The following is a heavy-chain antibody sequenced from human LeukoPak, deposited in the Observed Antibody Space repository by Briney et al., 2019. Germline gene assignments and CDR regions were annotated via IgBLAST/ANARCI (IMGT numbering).Heavy chain of an antibody. CDR3: ARTGVWYYDILTGYPFDAFDI. CDR2: IYYSGST. J-gene: IGHJ3*02. V-gene: IGHV4-39*07. D-gene: IGHD3-9*01. Sequence: SETLSLTCIVSAGSISSSSYYWGWIRQPPGKGLEWIGSIYYSGSTYYKSSLKSRITTSIDTPKNQFSLKLSSVTAADTAVYYCARTGVWYYDILTGYPFDAFDIWGQGTMVTVSS. CDR1: AGSISSSSYY.